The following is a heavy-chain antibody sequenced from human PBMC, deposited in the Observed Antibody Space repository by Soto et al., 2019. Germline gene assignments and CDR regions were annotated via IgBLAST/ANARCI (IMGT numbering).Heavy chain of an antibody. D-gene: IGHD2-21*02. V-gene: IGHV3-74*01. CDR1: GFTFSYYW. J-gene: IGHJ3*01. CDR2: IHSDGSST. CDR3: ARGDRGAFDL. Sequence: EVRLVESEGGLVQPGGSLSLSCAASGFTFSYYWMHWVRQAPGQGLLWVSRIHSDGSSTTYADSVKGRSTISRDNAKNTVSLQMNSLRVEDTGVYFCARGDRGAFDLWGQGTMVTVSS.